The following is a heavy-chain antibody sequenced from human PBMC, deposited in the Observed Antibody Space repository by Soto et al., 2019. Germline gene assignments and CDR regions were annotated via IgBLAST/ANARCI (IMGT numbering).Heavy chain of an antibody. CDR3: AKDPGWELLLNHFDY. D-gene: IGHD1-26*01. CDR1: GFTFSSSG. CDR2: ISYDGSNQ. Sequence: QVQLVESGGGVVQPGRSLRLSCAASGFTFSSSGMHWVRQAPGKGLEWVAVISYDGSNQYADSVKGRFTISRDNSKNTLYLQMNSLRVEDTAVYYCAKDPGWELLLNHFDYWGQGTLVTVSS. J-gene: IGHJ4*02. V-gene: IGHV3-30*18.